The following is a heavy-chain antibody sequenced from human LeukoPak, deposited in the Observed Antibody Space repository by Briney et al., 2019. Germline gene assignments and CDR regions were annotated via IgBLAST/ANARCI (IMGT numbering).Heavy chain of an antibody. CDR3: ARTRAAYGSGNVIDY. CDR2: ISSSSSYI. J-gene: IGHJ4*02. Sequence: PGGSLRLSCAASGFTFSSYSMNWVRQAPGKGLEWVSSISSSSSYIYYADSVKGRFTISRDNAKNSLYLQMNSLRAEDTAVYYCARTRAAYGSGNVIDYWGQGTLVTVSS. CDR1: GFTFSSYS. D-gene: IGHD3-10*01. V-gene: IGHV3-21*01.